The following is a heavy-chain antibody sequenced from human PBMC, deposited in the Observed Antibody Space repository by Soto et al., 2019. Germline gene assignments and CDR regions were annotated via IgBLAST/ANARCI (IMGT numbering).Heavy chain of an antibody. Sequence: ASVKVSCKACGGTFCSYAISWVRQAPGQGVVWRGGISAYNGNTNYAQKLQGRVTMTTNTSTSTANRELRSLRSNDTAVYYCARVNPAGTTTFDTWGQGTMVTVSS. V-gene: IGHV1-18*01. D-gene: IGHD1-7*01. CDR1: GGTFCSYA. CDR2: ISAYNGNT. J-gene: IGHJ3*02. CDR3: ARVNPAGTTTFDT.